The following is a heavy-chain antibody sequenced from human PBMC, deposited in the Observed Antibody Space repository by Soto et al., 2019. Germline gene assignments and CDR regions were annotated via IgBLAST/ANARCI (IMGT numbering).Heavy chain of an antibody. CDR2: ISAYNGNT. Sequence: QVQLVQSGAEVKKPGASVKVSCKASGYTFTSYGISWVRQAPGQGLEWTGWISAYNGNTNYAQKLQGRVTMTTDTSTSTVYMELRSMRSDDTAVYYCARDRRGSSRSGFDYWGQGTLVTVAS. CDR1: GYTFTSYG. V-gene: IGHV1-18*04. D-gene: IGHD6-6*01. J-gene: IGHJ4*02. CDR3: ARDRRGSSRSGFDY.